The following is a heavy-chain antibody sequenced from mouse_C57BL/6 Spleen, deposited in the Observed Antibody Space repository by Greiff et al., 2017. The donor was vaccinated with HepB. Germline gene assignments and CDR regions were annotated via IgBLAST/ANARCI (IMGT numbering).Heavy chain of an antibody. CDR3: ARGGYYSKGDYYAMDY. D-gene: IGHD2-5*01. J-gene: IGHJ4*01. V-gene: IGHV1-64*01. Sequence: QVQLQQPGAELVKPGASVKLSCKASGYTFTSYWMHWVKQRPGQGLEWIGMIHPNSGSTNYNEKFKSKATLTVDKSSSTAYMQLSSLTSEDSAVYYCARGGYYSKGDYYAMDYWGQGTSVTVSS. CDR1: GYTFTSYW. CDR2: IHPNSGST.